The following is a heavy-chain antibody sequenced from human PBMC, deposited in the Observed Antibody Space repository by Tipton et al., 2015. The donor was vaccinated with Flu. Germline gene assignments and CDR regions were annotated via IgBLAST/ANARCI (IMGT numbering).Heavy chain of an antibody. CDR2: LSYTGNT. D-gene: IGHD3-10*02. CDR3: ARLSFYDVDLKNFYFED. Sequence: PGLVKPSETLSLTCTVSGGSVNTYFWSWIRQTPGKGLEWIGGLSYTGNTYYNPSLKGRVVISVDTSKNQFSLKLTSATAADTAIYYCARLSFYDVDLKNFYFEDWGQGTLVTVSS. J-gene: IGHJ4*02. CDR1: GGSVNTYF. V-gene: IGHV4-59*04.